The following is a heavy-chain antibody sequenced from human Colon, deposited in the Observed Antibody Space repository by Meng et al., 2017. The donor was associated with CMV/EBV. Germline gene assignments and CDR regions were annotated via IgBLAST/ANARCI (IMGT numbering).Heavy chain of an antibody. V-gene: IGHV1-2*02. D-gene: IGHD2-15*01. J-gene: IGHJ4*02. CDR3: ARGPSSSIQGFPF. Sequence: APVKVSCKGSGYSFSGYYIHWVRQAPGPGLEWMGSINPKSGGIKYAQKFQGRVTMTRDTSINTAYMDLTRLTSDDTAVYFCARGPSSSIQGFPFWGQGTLVTVSS. CDR2: INPKSGGI. CDR1: GYSFSGYY.